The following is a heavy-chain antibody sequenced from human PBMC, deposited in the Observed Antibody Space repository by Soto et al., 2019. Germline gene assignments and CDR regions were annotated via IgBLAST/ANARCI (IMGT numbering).Heavy chain of an antibody. CDR2: ISHDGRIE. J-gene: IGHJ5*02. D-gene: IGHD3-3*01. V-gene: IGHV3-30-3*01. CDR3: ARDGLPDDFRSGGYWFDP. Sequence: PGGSLRLSCAASGFTFSTFALHWVRQAPGEGLEWVALISHDGRIEKYADSVKGRFTISRDNSKNTLYMQMDSLRFEDTGVYYCARDGLPDDFRSGGYWFDPWGQGTQVTVSS. CDR1: GFTFSTFA.